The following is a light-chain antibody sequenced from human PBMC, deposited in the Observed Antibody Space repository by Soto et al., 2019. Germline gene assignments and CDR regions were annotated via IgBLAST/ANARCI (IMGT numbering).Light chain of an antibody. V-gene: IGLV2-14*01. J-gene: IGLJ1*01. CDR2: DVS. CDR1: SNDVGGYKY. Sequence: AQPASLSGAPGQSFTLSFPGTSNDVGGYKYVSWYQQHPGEAPKLMIYDVSNRPSGVSNRFSGSKSGNTASLTISGLQAEDEADYYCSSYTSSSTRVFGTGTKVTVL. CDR3: SSYTSSSTRV.